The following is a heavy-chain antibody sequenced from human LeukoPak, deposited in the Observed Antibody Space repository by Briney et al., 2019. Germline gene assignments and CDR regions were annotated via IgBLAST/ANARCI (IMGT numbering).Heavy chain of an antibody. J-gene: IGHJ4*02. Sequence: PSETLSLTCTVSGGSISSDYSWGWIRQPPGKGLEWIGNIYYGGTTYYNSSLKSRVTISVDTSKNQFSLNLTSVTAADTAIYYCARRPYYYGSGSSYFDYWGQGTLVTVSS. D-gene: IGHD3-10*01. CDR2: IYYGGTT. CDR3: ARRPYYYGSGSSYFDY. V-gene: IGHV4-39*01. CDR1: GGSISSDYS.